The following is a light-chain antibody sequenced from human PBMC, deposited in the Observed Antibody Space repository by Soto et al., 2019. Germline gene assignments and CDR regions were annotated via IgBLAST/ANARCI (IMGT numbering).Light chain of an antibody. V-gene: IGKV3-20*01. CDR2: SAS. Sequence: EIVLTQSPGTLSLSPGERATLSCRASQRLRNNYLAWYQQKPGQTPRLLIHSASSRATGIPDRFSGSGSGKDFTLTISRLEPEDFAVYYCQQFNNSPLTFGGGTKVEIK. CDR3: QQFNNSPLT. CDR1: QRLRNNY. J-gene: IGKJ4*01.